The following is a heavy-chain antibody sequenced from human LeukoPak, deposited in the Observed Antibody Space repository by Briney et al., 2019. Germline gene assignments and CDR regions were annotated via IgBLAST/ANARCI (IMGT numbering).Heavy chain of an antibody. Sequence: GGSLRLSCAASGFXVSSKHMSWVRQAPGKGLEWVSVIYTGGGTDYADSVKGRFTIPRDNSNNTVYLQMNSLRAEDTAVYYCASRYTGSWYGYWGQGTLVTVSS. CDR3: ASRYTGSWYGY. V-gene: IGHV3-53*01. D-gene: IGHD6-13*01. CDR1: GFXVSSKH. J-gene: IGHJ4*02. CDR2: IYTGGGT.